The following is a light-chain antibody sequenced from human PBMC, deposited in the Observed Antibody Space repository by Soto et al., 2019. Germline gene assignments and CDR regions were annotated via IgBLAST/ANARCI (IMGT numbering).Light chain of an antibody. CDR3: LQHNKYPRT. J-gene: IGKJ1*01. Sequence: DIQMTQSPPSLSASVGDRVTITCRASQAIRNDLAWYQQRPGKAPKRLIFAASALQSGVPSRFSGSGSGTEFTLTISSLQPEDFATDFCLQHNKYPRTFGQGTKVEI. V-gene: IGKV1-17*01. CDR2: AAS. CDR1: QAIRND.